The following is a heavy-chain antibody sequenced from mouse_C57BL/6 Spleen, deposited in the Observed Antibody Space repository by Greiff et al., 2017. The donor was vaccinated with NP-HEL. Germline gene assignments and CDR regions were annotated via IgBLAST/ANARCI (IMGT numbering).Heavy chain of an antibody. D-gene: IGHD2-4*01. CDR2: ISGGGGNT. CDR3: ARPGYDYDEEGFDY. CDR1: GFTFSSYT. Sequence: EVQLVESGGGLVKPGGSLKLSCAASGFTFSSYTMSWVRQTPEKRLEWVATISGGGGNTYYPDSVKGRFTISRDNAKNTLYLQMSSLRSEDTALYYWARPGYDYDEEGFDYWGQGTTLTVSS. V-gene: IGHV5-9*01. J-gene: IGHJ2*01.